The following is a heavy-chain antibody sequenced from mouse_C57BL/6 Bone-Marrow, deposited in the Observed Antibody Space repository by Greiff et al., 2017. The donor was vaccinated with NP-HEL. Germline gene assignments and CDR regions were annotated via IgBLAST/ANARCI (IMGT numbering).Heavy chain of an antibody. Sequence: VQLQESGAELVRPGTSVKVSCKASGYAFTNYLIEWVKQRPGQGLEWIGVINPGSGGTNYNEKFKGKATLTADKSSSTAYMQLSSLTSEDSAVYFCAASGAGGGDYWGQGTSVTVSS. V-gene: IGHV1-54*01. CDR3: AASGAGGGDY. CDR2: INPGSGGT. D-gene: IGHD6-1*01. CDR1: GYAFTNYL. J-gene: IGHJ4*01.